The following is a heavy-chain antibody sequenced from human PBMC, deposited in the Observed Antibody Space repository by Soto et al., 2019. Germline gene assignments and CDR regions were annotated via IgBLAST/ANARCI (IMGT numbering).Heavy chain of an antibody. CDR1: GFAFSSYG. J-gene: IGHJ6*02. Sequence: GGSLRLSCAASGFAFSSYGMHWVRQAPGKGLEWVAVIWFDGSNKYYADSVKGRFAISRDNSKNTLYLQMNSLRAEDTAVYYCARYTMDVWGQGTTVTVSS. CDR3: ARYTMDV. CDR2: IWFDGSNK. V-gene: IGHV3-33*08. D-gene: IGHD1-26*01.